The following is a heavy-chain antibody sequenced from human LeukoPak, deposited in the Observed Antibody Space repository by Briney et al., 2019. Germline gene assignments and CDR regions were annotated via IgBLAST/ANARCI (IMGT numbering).Heavy chain of an antibody. CDR2: IYHSGST. D-gene: IGHD3-22*01. CDR1: GYSISSGYY. Sequence: SETLSLTCTVSGYSISSGYYWGWIRQPPGKGLGWIGSIYHSGSTYYNPSLKSRVTISVDTSKNQFSLRLSSVTAADTAVYYCARGREGYYDSSGYYLDYWGQGTLVTVSS. V-gene: IGHV4-38-2*02. J-gene: IGHJ4*02. CDR3: ARGREGYYDSSGYYLDY.